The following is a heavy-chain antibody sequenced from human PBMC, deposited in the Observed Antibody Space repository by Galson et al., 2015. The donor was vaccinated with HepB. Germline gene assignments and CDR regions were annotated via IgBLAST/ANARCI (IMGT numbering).Heavy chain of an antibody. J-gene: IGHJ6*02. CDR1: GFTFSSYA. V-gene: IGHV3-33*08. D-gene: IGHD4-17*01. CDR3: ARVNYGDFLGEPVGMDV. CDR2: IWYDGSNK. Sequence: SLRLSCAASGFTFSSYAMHWVRQAPGKGLEWVAVIWYDGSNKYYGDSVKGRFTISRDNSKNTLYLQMNSLRAEDTAVYYCARVNYGDFLGEPVGMDVWGQGTTVSVSS.